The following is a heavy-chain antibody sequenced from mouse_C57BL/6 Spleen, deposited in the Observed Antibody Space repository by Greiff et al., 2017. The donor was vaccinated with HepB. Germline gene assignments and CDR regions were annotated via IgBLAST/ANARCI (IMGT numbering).Heavy chain of an antibody. CDR1: GYTFTSYG. V-gene: IGHV1-81*01. J-gene: IGHJ3*01. CDR2: IYPRSGNT. CDR3: ARGELRLLFAD. Sequence: VQLQQSGAELARPGASVKLSCKASGYTFTSYGISWVKQRTGQGLEWIGEIYPRSGNTYYNEKFKGKATLTADKSSSTAYMELRSLTSEDSAVYVCARGELRLLFADWGQGTLVTVSA. D-gene: IGHD3-2*02.